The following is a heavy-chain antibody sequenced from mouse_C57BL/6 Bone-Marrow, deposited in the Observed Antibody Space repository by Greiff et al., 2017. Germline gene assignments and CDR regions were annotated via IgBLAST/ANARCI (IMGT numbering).Heavy chain of an antibody. CDR1: GYTFTDYY. V-gene: IGHV1-76*01. Sequence: QVHVKQSGAELVRPGASVKLSCKASGYTFTDYYINWVKQRPGQGLEWIARIYPGSGNTYYNEKFKGKATLTAEKSSSTAYMQLSSLTSEDSAVYFCARRNGYYAMDYWGQGTSVTVSS. J-gene: IGHJ4*01. CDR2: IYPGSGNT. CDR3: ARRNGYYAMDY.